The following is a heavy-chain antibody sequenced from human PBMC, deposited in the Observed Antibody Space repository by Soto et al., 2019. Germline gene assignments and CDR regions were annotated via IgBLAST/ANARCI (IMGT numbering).Heavy chain of an antibody. CDR2: IYWDDDK. D-gene: IGHD1-7*01. CDR1: GFSLSTSGVG. CDR3: AHIRDWNYSWWYFDL. V-gene: IGHV2-5*02. J-gene: IGHJ2*01. Sequence: QITLKESGPTLVKPTQTLTLTCTFSGFSLSTSGVGVGWIRQPPGKALEWLALIYWDDDKRYSPSLKSRLTITKPPPNPQLVLTMTNMDPVDTATYYCAHIRDWNYSWWYFDLWGRGTLVTVSS.